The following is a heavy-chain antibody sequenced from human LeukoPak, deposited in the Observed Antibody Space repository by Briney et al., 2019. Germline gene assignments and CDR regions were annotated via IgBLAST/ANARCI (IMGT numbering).Heavy chain of an antibody. CDR1: GFTFSDYY. V-gene: IGHV3-11*01. D-gene: IGHD1-26*01. CDR2: ISSSGSIF. CDR3: ARVPHASYPQGGDY. Sequence: GGSLRLSCAASGFTFSDYYMSWIRQAPGKGLEWVSYISSSGSIFYYADSVKGRFTISRDNAKNSLYLQMNSPRDEDTAVYYCARVPHASYPQGGDYWGQGTLVTVSS. J-gene: IGHJ4*02.